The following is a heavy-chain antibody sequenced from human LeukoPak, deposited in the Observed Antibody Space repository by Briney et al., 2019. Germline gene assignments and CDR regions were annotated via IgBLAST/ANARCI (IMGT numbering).Heavy chain of an antibody. CDR1: GDSVSSNSAA. J-gene: IGHJ5*01. CDR2: TYYRSKWYS. Sequence: SQTLSLTCAISGDSVSSNSAAWNWIRQSPSRGLEWLGRTYYRSKWYSDYAESVRSRIVINPDTSKNQFSLHLNSVTPEDTAVYYCATSGYFREWFDSWGQGTLVTVSS. CDR3: ATSGYFREWFDS. V-gene: IGHV6-1*01. D-gene: IGHD5-12*01.